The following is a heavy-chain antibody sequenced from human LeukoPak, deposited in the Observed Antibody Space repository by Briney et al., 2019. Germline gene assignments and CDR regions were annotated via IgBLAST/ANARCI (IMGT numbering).Heavy chain of an antibody. J-gene: IGHJ6*03. CDR1: GYSFNGYY. CDR3: ARARITMVRGVIITPYYYYCMDV. Sequence: ASVKVSCKASGYSFNGYYIHWVRQAPGQGLEWMGWIDPNSGGTNYAQKFQGRVTMTRDTSISTAYMELSRLRSDDTAVFYCARARITMVRGVIITPYYYYCMDVWGKGTTVTVSS. CDR2: IDPNSGGT. V-gene: IGHV1-2*02. D-gene: IGHD3-10*01.